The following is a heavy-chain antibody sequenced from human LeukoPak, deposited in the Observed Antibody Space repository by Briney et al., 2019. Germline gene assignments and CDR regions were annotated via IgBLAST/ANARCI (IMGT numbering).Heavy chain of an antibody. Sequence: SETLSLTCTVSGGSISSYYWSWIRQPPGKGLEWIGYIYYSGSTNYNPSLKSRVTISVDTSKDQFSLKLSSVTAADTAVYYCARVYGSRADYWGQGTLVTVSS. CDR1: GGSISSYY. CDR2: IYYSGST. V-gene: IGHV4-59*08. J-gene: IGHJ4*02. CDR3: ARVYGSRADY. D-gene: IGHD1-26*01.